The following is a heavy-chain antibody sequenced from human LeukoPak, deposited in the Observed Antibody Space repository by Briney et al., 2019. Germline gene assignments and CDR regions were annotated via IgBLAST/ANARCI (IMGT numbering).Heavy chain of an antibody. CDR2: INPNSGGT. V-gene: IGHV1-2*02. CDR3: ARDQGVPYYFDY. Sequence: GASVKVSCKASGYTFTRYYMHWVRQAPGRGLEWMGWINPNSGGTNYAQKFQGRVTMTRDTSISTAYMELSRLRSDDTAVYYCARDQGVPYYFDYWGQGTLVTVSS. J-gene: IGHJ4*02. CDR1: GYTFTRYY. D-gene: IGHD3-10*01.